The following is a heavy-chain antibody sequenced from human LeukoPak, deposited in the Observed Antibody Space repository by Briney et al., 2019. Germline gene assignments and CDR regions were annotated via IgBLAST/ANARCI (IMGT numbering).Heavy chain of an antibody. CDR3: ARDNYGGNSALDY. Sequence: ASVKVSCKASGGTFSSYAISWVRQAPGQGLEWMGIINPSGGSTSYAQKFQGRVTMTRDTSTSTVYMELSSLRSEDTAVYYCARDNYGGNSALDYWGQGTLVTVSS. CDR2: INPSGGST. CDR1: GGTFSSYA. D-gene: IGHD4-23*01. J-gene: IGHJ4*02. V-gene: IGHV1-46*01.